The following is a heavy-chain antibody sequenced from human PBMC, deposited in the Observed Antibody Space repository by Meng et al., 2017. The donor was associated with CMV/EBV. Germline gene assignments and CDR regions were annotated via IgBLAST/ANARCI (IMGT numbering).Heavy chain of an antibody. J-gene: IGHJ6*02. CDR3: AKTTAFDTRSYYHYGMDV. V-gene: IGHV3-23*01. Sequence: GGSLRLSCAASGFTFSSYAMSWVRQAPGKGLEWVSAISGGGGSTYYADSVKGRFTISRDNSKNTLYLQMNSLRAEDTAVYYCAKTTAFDTRSYYHYGMDVWGQGTTVTVSS. D-gene: IGHD2-2*01. CDR2: ISGGGGST. CDR1: GFTFSSYA.